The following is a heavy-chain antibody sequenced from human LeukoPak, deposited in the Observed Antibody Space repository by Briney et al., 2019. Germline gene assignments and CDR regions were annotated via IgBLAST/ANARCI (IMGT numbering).Heavy chain of an antibody. J-gene: IGHJ4*02. D-gene: IGHD3-22*01. CDR2: INRGGGTT. CDR1: GFTFDDYA. CDR3: AKDISPHGYNYPFDY. V-gene: IGHV3-43*02. Sequence: GGSLRLSCAASGFTFDDYAMHWVRQTPGKGLEWVSLINRGGGTTDYADSVKGRFTISRDNRKNSVYLQMNSLRTEDTALYYCAKDISPHGYNYPFDYWGQGTLVTVSS.